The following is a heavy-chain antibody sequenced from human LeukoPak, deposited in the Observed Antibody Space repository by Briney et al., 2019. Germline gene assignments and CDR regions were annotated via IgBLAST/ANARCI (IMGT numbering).Heavy chain of an antibody. CDR3: ARGTVTSRTWYFDL. J-gene: IGHJ2*01. CDR1: GFTVSSNY. CDR2: ISYDGSNK. Sequence: GGSLRLSCAASGFTVSSNYMSWVRQAPGKGLEWVAVISYDGSNKFYADSVKGRFTFSRDNSKNTLYLQMNSLRAEETAVYYCARGTVTSRTWYFDLWGRGTLVTVSS. D-gene: IGHD4-17*01. V-gene: IGHV3-30*03.